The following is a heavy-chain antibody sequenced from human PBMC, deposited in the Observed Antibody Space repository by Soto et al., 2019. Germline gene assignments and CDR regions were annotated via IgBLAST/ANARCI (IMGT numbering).Heavy chain of an antibody. CDR3: GSEHCGGDCYSAARSGMDV. V-gene: IGHV1-3*01. CDR2: INAGNGNT. Sequence: QVQLVQSGAEVKKPGASVKVSCKASGYTFTSYAMHWVRQAPGQRLEWMGWINAGNGNTKSSLKFQGRVTITRDTSASTAYRELSSLRSEDTAVYYCGSEHCGGDCYSAARSGMDVWGQGTTVTVSS. J-gene: IGHJ6*02. CDR1: GYTFTSYA. D-gene: IGHD2-21*02.